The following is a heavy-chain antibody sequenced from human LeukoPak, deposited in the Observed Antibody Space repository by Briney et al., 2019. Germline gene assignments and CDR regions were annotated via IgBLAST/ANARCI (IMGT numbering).Heavy chain of an antibody. CDR3: ARQAGVT. J-gene: IGHJ5*02. Sequence: GGSLRLSCAVSGFSINNYWMTWYRQAPGKGLECVAHIKGDASEKHYVDSVKGRFTTSRGNAENSLYLQMNSLRAEDTAVYYCARQAGVTWGQGTLVTVSS. D-gene: IGHD6-19*01. V-gene: IGHV3-7*01. CDR1: GFSINNYW. CDR2: IKGDASEK.